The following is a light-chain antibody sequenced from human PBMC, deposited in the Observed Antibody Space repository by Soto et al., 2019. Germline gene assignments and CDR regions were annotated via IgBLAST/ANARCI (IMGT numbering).Light chain of an antibody. J-gene: IGKJ1*01. CDR3: LQYDTYPWT. CDR1: QSLRTW. V-gene: IGKV1-5*03. CDR2: KVS. Sequence: DIQMTQSPSTLSASIGDRVTITCRASQSLRTWLAWFQQKPGKAPKGLIYKVSSLESGVPPRFSGSGSETLFTLTIDSLQPDDFATHYCLQYDTYPWTFGQGTKVEIK.